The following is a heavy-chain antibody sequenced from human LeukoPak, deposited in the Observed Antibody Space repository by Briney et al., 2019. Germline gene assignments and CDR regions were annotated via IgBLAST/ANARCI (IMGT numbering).Heavy chain of an antibody. CDR2: LYPGDSDT. J-gene: IGHJ4*02. D-gene: IGHD3-22*01. CDR1: GYSFTNYW. V-gene: IGHV5-51*01. Sequence: GESLKISCKGSGYSFTNYWIGWVRQMPGKGLEWMGILYPGDSDTRYSPSFQGQVTISVDKSISTAYLQWVSLKASDTAMYYCARRSDRKAFDYWGQGTLVTVSS. CDR3: ARRSDRKAFDY.